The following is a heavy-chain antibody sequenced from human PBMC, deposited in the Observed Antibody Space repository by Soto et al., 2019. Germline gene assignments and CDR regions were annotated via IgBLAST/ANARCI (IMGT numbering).Heavy chain of an antibody. D-gene: IGHD3-22*01. V-gene: IGHV4-31*03. CDR2: IYYTGST. CDR3: ARVASNGYCLGAFDV. Sequence: QVQLQESGPGLVNPSETLSLTCSVSGGSFSSGGYYWSWIRQHPGKGLEWIGYIYYTGSTYYNPSLESRVSISVDTSKSQISLKLSSVTPADTAVYYCARVASNGYCLGAFDVWGQGTMVTVSS. J-gene: IGHJ3*01. CDR1: GGSFSSGGYY.